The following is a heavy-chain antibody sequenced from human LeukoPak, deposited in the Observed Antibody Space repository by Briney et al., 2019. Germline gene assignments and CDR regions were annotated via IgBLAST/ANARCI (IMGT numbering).Heavy chain of an antibody. CDR2: INPNSGGT. CDR1: GYTFTGYY. V-gene: IGHV1-2*06. CDR3: ARDEAAAGYFDY. J-gene: IGHJ4*02. Sequence: GASVKVSCKASGYTFTGYYMHWARQAPGQGLEWMGRINPNSGGTNYAQKFQGRVTMTRDTSISTAYMELSRLRSDDTAVYYCARDEAAAGYFDYWGQGTLVTVSS. D-gene: IGHD6-13*01.